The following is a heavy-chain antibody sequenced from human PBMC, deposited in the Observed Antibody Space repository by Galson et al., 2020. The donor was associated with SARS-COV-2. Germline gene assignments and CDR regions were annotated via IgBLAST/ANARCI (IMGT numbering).Heavy chain of an antibody. CDR1: GFTFSSYA. CDR3: AKPRYGVSPNYFDY. J-gene: IGHJ4*02. CDR2: ISGSGGST. Sequence: GGSLRLSCAASGFTFSSYAMNWVRQAPGKGLEWVSLISGSGGSTYYPASVKGRFTLSRDRSKHTLFLQMNSMRAEDAAVYYCAKPRYGVSPNYFDYWGQGTLVTVSS. D-gene: IGHD5-18*01. V-gene: IGHV3-23*01.